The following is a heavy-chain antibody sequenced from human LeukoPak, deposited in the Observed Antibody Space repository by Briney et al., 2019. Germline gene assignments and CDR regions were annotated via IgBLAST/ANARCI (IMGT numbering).Heavy chain of an antibody. Sequence: SETLSLTCAVYGGSFSGYYWSWIRQPPGKGLEWIGEINHSGSTNYNPSLKSRVTISVDTSKNQFSLKLSSVTAADTAVYYCARGQKYTSGYTVTELGSRYFDYWGQGALVTVSS. D-gene: IGHD5-18*01. V-gene: IGHV4-34*01. CDR1: GGSFSGYY. CDR2: INHSGST. J-gene: IGHJ4*02. CDR3: ARGQKYTSGYTVTELGSRYFDY.